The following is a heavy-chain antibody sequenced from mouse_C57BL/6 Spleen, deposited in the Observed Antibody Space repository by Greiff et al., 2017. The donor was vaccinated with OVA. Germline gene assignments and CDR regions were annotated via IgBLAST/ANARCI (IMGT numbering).Heavy chain of an antibody. CDR1: GYTFTSYW. CDR2: IDPSDSYT. J-gene: IGHJ1*03. D-gene: IGHD2-4*01. Sequence: QVQLQQPGAELVMPGASVKLSCKASGYTFTSYWMPWVKQRPGQGLEWIGEIDPSDSYTNYNQKFKGKSTLTVDKSSSTAYMQLSSLTSEDSAVYYCAIDYGWYFDVWGTGTTVTVSS. V-gene: IGHV1-69*01. CDR3: AIDYGWYFDV.